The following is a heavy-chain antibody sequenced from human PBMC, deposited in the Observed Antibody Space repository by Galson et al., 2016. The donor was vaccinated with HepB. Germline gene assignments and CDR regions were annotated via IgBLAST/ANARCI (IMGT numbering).Heavy chain of an antibody. Sequence: SETLSLTCTVSGGSMNCYFWNWIRQSAGKALEWIGRIYFPGDANYNPSLKSRVTMSVDMSKNQSSLRLTSVTAADTAVYCCARESVAIAALDFWGQGTPVTVSS. V-gene: IGHV4-4*07. CDR2: IYFPGDA. CDR3: ARESVAIAALDF. CDR1: GGSMNCYF. D-gene: IGHD6-6*01. J-gene: IGHJ4*02.